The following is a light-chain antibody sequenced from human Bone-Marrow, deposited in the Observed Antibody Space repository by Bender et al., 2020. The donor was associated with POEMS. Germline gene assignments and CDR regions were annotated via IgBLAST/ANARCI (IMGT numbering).Light chain of an antibody. CDR3: SSYTGGNNLEV. J-gene: IGLJ2*01. CDR2: EVT. V-gene: IGLV2-8*01. Sequence: SDVGGYNYVSWYQQHPGKAPKLLIYEVTKRPSGVPDRFSGSKSGNTASLTVSGLQAEDEADYYCSSYTGGNNLEVLGGGTKLTVL. CDR1: SDVGGYNY.